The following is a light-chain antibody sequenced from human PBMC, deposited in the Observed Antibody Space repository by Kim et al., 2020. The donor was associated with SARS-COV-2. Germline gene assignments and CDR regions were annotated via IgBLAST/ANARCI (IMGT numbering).Light chain of an antibody. J-gene: IGLJ1*01. CDR1: SSDVGGYNY. Sequence: QSVVTQPASVSGSPGQSITISCTGTSSDVGGYNYVSWYQQHPGKAPKLMIYDVSKRPSGVSNRFSGSKSGNTASLTVSGLQAEDEADYYCSSYTRSSTFVFGSGTKVTVL. CDR3: SSYTRSSTFV. V-gene: IGLV2-14*01. CDR2: DVS.